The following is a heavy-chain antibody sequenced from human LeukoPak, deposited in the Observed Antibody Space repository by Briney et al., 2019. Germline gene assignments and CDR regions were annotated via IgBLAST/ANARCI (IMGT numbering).Heavy chain of an antibody. Sequence: ASVKVSCKASGYTFTSYGISWVRQAPGQGLEWMGWISAYNGNTNYAQKHQGRVTMTTDTSTSTAYMELRSLRSDDTAVYYCARDKAYYYDSSGYYSPFDYWGQGTLVTVSS. D-gene: IGHD3-22*01. CDR3: ARDKAYYYDSSGYYSPFDY. J-gene: IGHJ4*02. CDR2: ISAYNGNT. V-gene: IGHV1-18*01. CDR1: GYTFTSYG.